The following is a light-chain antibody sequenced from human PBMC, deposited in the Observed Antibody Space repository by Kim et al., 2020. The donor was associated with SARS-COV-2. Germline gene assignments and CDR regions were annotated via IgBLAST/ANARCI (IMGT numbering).Light chain of an antibody. CDR2: QDS. V-gene: IGLV3-1*01. CDR3: QAWDSRTVV. CDR1: KLGDKY. Sequence: SYELTQPPSVSVSPGQTASITCSGDKLGDKYACWYQQKPGQSPVLVIYQDSKRPSGIPERFSGSNSGNTATLTISGTQAMDEADYYRQAWDSRTVVFGRGTRLTIL. J-gene: IGLJ2*01.